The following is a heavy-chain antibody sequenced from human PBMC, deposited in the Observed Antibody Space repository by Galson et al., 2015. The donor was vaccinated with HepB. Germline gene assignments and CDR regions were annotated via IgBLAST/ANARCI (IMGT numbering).Heavy chain of an antibody. V-gene: IGHV3-23*01. CDR1: GFTFSSYA. D-gene: IGHD3-10*01. Sequence: SLRLSCAASGFTFSSYAMSWVRQAPGKGLEWVSAISGSGGSTYYTEYVKGRFTISRDNSKNTLYLQMNSLRAEDTAVYYCAKVPYYGSGSYTVYWGQGTLVTVSS. CDR3: AKVPYYGSGSYTVY. J-gene: IGHJ4*02. CDR2: ISGSGGST.